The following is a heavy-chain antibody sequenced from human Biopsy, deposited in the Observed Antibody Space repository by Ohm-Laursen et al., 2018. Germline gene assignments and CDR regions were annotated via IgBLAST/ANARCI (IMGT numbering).Heavy chain of an antibody. D-gene: IGHD6-19*01. J-gene: IGHJ4*02. CDR3: ARGRRTSGWPYFDN. CDR1: GDSLTSGPEN. V-gene: IGHV4-61*01. Sequence: SQTLSLTCTVSGDSLTSGPENWSWIRQSPGQGLEYIGFIYSGGNTNYNPSLKNRVTMSVDTSKNQFYLKLYSVTAADTAFYYCARGRRTSGWPYFDNWGQGTLVIVSS. CDR2: IYSGGNT.